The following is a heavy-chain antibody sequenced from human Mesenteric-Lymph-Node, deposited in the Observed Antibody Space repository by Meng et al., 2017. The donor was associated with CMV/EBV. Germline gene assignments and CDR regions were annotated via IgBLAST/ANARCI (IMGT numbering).Heavy chain of an antibody. D-gene: IGHD4-23*01. CDR2: ISAHSSYI. Sequence: ETLSLTCTVSGDSLNSGDYYWSWVRQAPGMGLEWVSSISAHSSYIFYADSVKGRFTISRDNAKNSVYLQMNNLRADDTAVYYCAAFLRGATVINLGDYWGQGTLVTVSS. CDR3: AAFLRGATVINLGDY. V-gene: IGHV3-21*01. CDR1: GDSLNSGDYY. J-gene: IGHJ4*02.